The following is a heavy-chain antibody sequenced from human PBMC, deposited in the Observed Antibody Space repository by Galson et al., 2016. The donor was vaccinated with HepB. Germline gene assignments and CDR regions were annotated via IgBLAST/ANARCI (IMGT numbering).Heavy chain of an antibody. D-gene: IGHD1-14*01. J-gene: IGHJ6*02. Sequence: SLRLSCAVSGFTFNDYAMSWVRQAPGKGLEWVSSISTGSGYIYYADSVKGRFTISRDNAKNSLYLQMNSLRAEDTAVYYCAFNPGPEDVWGQGTTVTVSS. CDR1: GFTFNDYA. CDR2: ISTGSGYI. CDR3: AFNPGPEDV. V-gene: IGHV3-21*01.